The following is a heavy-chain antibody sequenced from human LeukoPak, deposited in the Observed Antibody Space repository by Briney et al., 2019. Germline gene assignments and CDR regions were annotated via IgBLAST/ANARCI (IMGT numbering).Heavy chain of an antibody. CDR3: AKEGSVCRNGICRYFDY. Sequence: GRSLRLSCAASGFTFEGCAMHWVRQAPGKGLEWVSSINWDSGYIEYADSVRGRFTISRDNAKNSLYLQMNSLKPGDTALYFCAKEGSVCRNGICRYFDYWGQGTPVTVSS. V-gene: IGHV3-9*01. CDR2: INWDSGYI. J-gene: IGHJ4*02. D-gene: IGHD2-8*01. CDR1: GFTFEGCA.